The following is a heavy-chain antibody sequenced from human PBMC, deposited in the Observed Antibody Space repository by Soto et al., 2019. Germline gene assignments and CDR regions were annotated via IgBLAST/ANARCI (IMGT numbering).Heavy chain of an antibody. D-gene: IGHD2-8*01. CDR3: ARRRMVYYYGMDV. Sequence: QLQLQESGSGLVKPSQTLSLTCAVSGGSISSGGYSWSWIRQPPGKGLEWIGYIYHSGSTYYNPSLKSRVIISVDRSKNQFSLKLSSVTAADTAVYYCARRRMVYYYGMDVWGQGTTVTVSS. CDR1: GGSISSGGYS. J-gene: IGHJ6*02. CDR2: IYHSGST. V-gene: IGHV4-30-2*01.